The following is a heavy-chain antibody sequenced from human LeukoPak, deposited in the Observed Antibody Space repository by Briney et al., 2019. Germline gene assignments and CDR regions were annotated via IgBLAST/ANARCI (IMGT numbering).Heavy chain of an antibody. V-gene: IGHV1-2*02. CDR1: GYTFTGYY. CDR3: ARASQVMYYYDSSGYNYPLDY. Sequence: ASVKVSCKASGYTFTGYYMHWVRQAPGQGLEWMGWINPNSGGTNYAQKFQGRVTMTRDTSISTAYMELSRLRSDDTAVYYCARASQVMYYYDSSGYNYPLDYWGQEPWSPSPQ. CDR2: INPNSGGT. D-gene: IGHD3-22*01. J-gene: IGHJ4*01.